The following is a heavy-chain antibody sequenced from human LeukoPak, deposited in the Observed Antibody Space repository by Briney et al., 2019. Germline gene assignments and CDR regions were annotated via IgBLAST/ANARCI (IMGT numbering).Heavy chain of an antibody. V-gene: IGHV3-33*08. CDR2: IWYDGSNK. Sequence: PGGSLRLSCAASGFTFSSYSMNWVRQAPGKGLEWVAVIWYDGSNKYYADSVKGRFTISRDNSKNTLYLQMNSLRAEDTAVYYCAREGGYYGSGSYTYYFDYWGQGTLVTVSS. D-gene: IGHD3-10*01. CDR3: AREGGYYGSGSYTYYFDY. CDR1: GFTFSSYS. J-gene: IGHJ4*02.